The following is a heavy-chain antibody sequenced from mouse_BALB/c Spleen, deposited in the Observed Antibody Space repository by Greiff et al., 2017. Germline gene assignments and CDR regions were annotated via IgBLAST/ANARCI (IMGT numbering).Heavy chain of an antibody. J-gene: IGHJ4*01. CDR2: INPSSGYT. V-gene: IGHV1-4*01. CDR1: GYTFTSYT. CDR3: ARLRAARASMDY. D-gene: IGHD3-1*01. Sequence: QVQLQQSGAELARPGASVKMSCKASGYTFTSYTMHWVKQRPGQGLEWIGYINPSSGYTNYNQKFKDKATLTADKSSSTAYMQLSSLTSEDSAVYYCARLRAARASMDYWGQGTAVTVSS.